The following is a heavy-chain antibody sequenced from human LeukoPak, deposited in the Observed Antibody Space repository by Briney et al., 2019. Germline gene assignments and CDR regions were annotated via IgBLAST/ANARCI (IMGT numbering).Heavy chain of an antibody. CDR3: ARTYSSSWYRRTNWFDP. Sequence: ETSETLSLTCAVYGGSFSGYYWSWIRQPPGKGLEWIGEINHSGSTNYNPSLKSRVTISVDTSKNQFSLKLSSVTAADTAVYYCARTYSSSWYRRTNWFDPWGQGTLVTVPS. V-gene: IGHV4-34*01. J-gene: IGHJ5*02. CDR2: INHSGST. D-gene: IGHD6-13*01. CDR1: GGSFSGYY.